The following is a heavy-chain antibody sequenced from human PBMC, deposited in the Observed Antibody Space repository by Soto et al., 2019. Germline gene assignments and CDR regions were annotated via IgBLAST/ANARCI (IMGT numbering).Heavy chain of an antibody. J-gene: IGHJ3*02. CDR2: IIPIFGTA. V-gene: IGHV1-69*13. CDR1: GGTFSSYA. Sequence: SVKVSCKASGGTFSSYAISWVRQAPGQGLEWMGGIIPIFGTANYAQKFQGRVTITADESTSTAYMELSSLRSEDTAVYYCARGGRHSSSLFDAFDIWGQGTMVTV. CDR3: ARGGRHSSSLFDAFDI. D-gene: IGHD6-13*01.